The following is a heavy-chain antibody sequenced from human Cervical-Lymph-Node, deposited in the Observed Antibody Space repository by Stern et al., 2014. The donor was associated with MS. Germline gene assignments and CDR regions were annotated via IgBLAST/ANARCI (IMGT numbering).Heavy chain of an antibody. V-gene: IGHV1-69*01. CDR2: VIHLFGTA. J-gene: IGHJ4*02. CDR3: ARSDVPAAVASIDY. D-gene: IGHD2-2*01. Sequence: QVQLVQSGAEVKNPGSSVIVSCKASGDAIRNYAFSWVRQAPGQGLEWMGGVIHLFGTASYAQNFRGRVTITADDSTSTVYMELSSLMSEDTAVYYCARSDVPAAVASIDYWGQGTLVTVSS. CDR1: GDAIRNYA.